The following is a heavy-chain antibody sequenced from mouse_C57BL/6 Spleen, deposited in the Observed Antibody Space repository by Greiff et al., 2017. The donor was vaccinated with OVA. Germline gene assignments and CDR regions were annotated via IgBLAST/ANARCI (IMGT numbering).Heavy chain of an antibody. Sequence: EVKLVESGGGLVQPKGSLKLSCAASGFSFNTYAMNWVRQAPGKGLEWVARIRSKSNNYATYYADSVKDRFTISRDDSESMLYLQMNNLKTEDTAMYYCVRHYYDYDGYAMDYWGQGTSVTVSS. CDR2: IRSKSNNYAT. CDR1: GFSFNTYA. V-gene: IGHV10-1*01. D-gene: IGHD2-4*01. CDR3: VRHYYDYDGYAMDY. J-gene: IGHJ4*01.